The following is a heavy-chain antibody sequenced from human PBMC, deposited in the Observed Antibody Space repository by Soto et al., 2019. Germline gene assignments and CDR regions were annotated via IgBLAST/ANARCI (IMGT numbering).Heavy chain of an antibody. CDR1: GFSLSSTGVG. Sequence: GSGPTLVNPPQTLTLTCTFSGFSLSSTGVGVAWIRQPPGKALEWLAVIYWDDDKRYSTSLKNRLTVSKDTSKNQVVLTMTNVAPADTATYYCAHGTFGGIIVAGAMDVWGQGTTVTVSS. V-gene: IGHV2-5*02. CDR2: IYWDDDK. J-gene: IGHJ6*02. D-gene: IGHD3-16*02. CDR3: AHGTFGGIIVAGAMDV.